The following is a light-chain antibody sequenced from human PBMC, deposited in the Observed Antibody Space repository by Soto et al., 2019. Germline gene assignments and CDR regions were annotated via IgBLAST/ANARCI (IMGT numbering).Light chain of an antibody. J-gene: IGLJ2*01. CDR2: DVS. Sequence: QSALTQPASVSGSPGQSIAFSCTGTSSDVGGYNYVSWYQQHPGKAPKLLIFDVSYRPSGVSDRFSGSKSGNTASLTISGLQPEDEADYYCSSYPTSSTVVFGGGTKLTVL. V-gene: IGLV2-14*03. CDR1: SSDVGGYNY. CDR3: SSYPTSSTVV.